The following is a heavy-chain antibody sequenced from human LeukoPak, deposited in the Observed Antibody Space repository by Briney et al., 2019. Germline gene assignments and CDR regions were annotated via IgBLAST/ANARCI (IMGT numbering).Heavy chain of an antibody. J-gene: IGHJ5*02. CDR1: GGSCDDYY. CDR2: IHPHGIF. V-gene: IGHV4-34*01. CDR3: ARGRDRSKAGDL. Sequence: SETLSLTCDVSGGSCDDYYCSWIRQPPGKGLEWISEIHPHGIFYYNSSLMSRVTISIDTSKSQFSLRLTSVTAADTAFYYCARGRDRSKAGDLWGQGSLVTVSS. D-gene: IGHD5-24*01.